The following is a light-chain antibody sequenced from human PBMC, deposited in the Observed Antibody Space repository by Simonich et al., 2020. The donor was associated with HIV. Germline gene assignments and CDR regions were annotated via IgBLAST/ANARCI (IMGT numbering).Light chain of an antibody. J-gene: IGKJ2*01. CDR2: KAS. CDR1: QRISSW. V-gene: IGKV1-5*03. Sequence: DIQMTQSPSTLSASVGDRVTITCRASQRISSWLAWYQQKPGKAPKLLIYKASSLESGVPSRFSGSGSGTEFTLTISSLQPDDFATYYCQQYYSFPYTFGQGTKLEIK. CDR3: QQYYSFPYT.